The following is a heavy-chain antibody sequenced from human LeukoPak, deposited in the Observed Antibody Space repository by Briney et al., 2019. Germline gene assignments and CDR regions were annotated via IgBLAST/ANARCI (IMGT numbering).Heavy chain of an antibody. CDR1: GGSFSGYY. CDR3: ATDSGITGTGGWFDP. V-gene: IGHV4-34*01. J-gene: IGHJ5*02. CDR2: INHSGST. D-gene: IGHD1-20*01. Sequence: TSETLSLTCAVYGGSFSGYYWSWIRQPPGKGLEWIGAINHSGSTNYNPSLKSRVTISVDTSKNQFSLKLSSVTAADTAVYYCATDSGITGTGGWFDPWGQGTLVTVSS.